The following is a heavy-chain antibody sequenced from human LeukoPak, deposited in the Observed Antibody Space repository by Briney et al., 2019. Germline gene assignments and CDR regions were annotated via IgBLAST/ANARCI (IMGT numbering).Heavy chain of an antibody. J-gene: IGHJ5*02. CDR3: AKEHDLWHEEGNWFDT. CDR2: INDDTP. D-gene: IGHD3-3*01. Sequence: PPGGSLRLSCTTSGFTFSPYSMSWVRQSPGKRLEWVSAINDDTPYYADSVKGRFTVSRDNSRDTLYLQLNSLRAEDTAIYYCAKEHDLWHEEGNWFDTWGQGVLVTVSS. V-gene: IGHV3-23*01. CDR1: GFTFSPYS.